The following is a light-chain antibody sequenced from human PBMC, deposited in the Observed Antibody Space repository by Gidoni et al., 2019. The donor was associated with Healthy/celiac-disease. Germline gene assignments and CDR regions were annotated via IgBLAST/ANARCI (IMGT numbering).Light chain of an antibody. Sequence: IEMTQSPSTLSGSGGDSVTIPCRASQSMSSWLAWYQQKPGKAPKLLIYDASSLESGVPSRFSGSGSGTAFTLTISSLQPDDFATYYCQQYNSYLTFGQGTKLEIK. J-gene: IGKJ2*01. CDR1: QSMSSW. CDR2: DAS. CDR3: QQYNSYLT. V-gene: IGKV1-5*01.